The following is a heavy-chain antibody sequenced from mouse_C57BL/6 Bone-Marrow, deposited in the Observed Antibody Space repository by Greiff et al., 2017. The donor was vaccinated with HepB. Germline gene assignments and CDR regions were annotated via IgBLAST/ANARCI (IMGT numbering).Heavy chain of an antibody. CDR2: IDPETGGT. CDR1: GYTFTDYE. D-gene: IGHD1-2*01. J-gene: IGHJ2*01. V-gene: IGHV1-15*01. Sequence: QVQLQQSGAELVRPGASVTLSCKASGYTFTDYEMHWVKQTPVHGLEWIGAIDPETGGTAYNQKFKGKAILTADKSSSTAYMELRSLTSEDSAVYYCTRFTTAYYFDYWGQGTTLTVSS. CDR3: TRFTTAYYFDY.